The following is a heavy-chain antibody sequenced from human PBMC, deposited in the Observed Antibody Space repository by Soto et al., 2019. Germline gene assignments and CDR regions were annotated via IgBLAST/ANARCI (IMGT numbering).Heavy chain of an antibody. J-gene: IGHJ4*02. V-gene: IGHV4-34*01. D-gene: IGHD3-10*01. CDR2: INHSGST. CDR3: ARGATASGSYYNGRYYFDY. Sequence: SETLSLTCTVSGGSISGYYWSWIRQPPGKGLEWIGEINHSGSTNYNPSLKSRVTISVDTSKNQFSLKLSSVTAADTAVYYCARGATASGSYYNGRYYFDYWGQGTLVTVSS. CDR1: GGSISGYY.